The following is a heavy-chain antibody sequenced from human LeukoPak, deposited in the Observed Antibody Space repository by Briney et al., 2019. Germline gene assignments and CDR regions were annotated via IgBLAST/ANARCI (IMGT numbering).Heavy chain of an antibody. CDR2: TYYRSRWYN. D-gene: IGHD4-17*01. J-gene: IGHJ4*02. CDR3: ARDHDYGDYGTYEDY. Sequence: QTLPLTVPISGEGVPSNRVAWNWAGQSPSTALEWRGGTYYRSRWYNDYAVSVKSRITINPDTSKNQFSLQLNSVTPEDTAVYYCARDHDYGDYGTYEDYWGQGTLVTVSS. CDR1: GEGVPSNRVA. V-gene: IGHV6-1*01.